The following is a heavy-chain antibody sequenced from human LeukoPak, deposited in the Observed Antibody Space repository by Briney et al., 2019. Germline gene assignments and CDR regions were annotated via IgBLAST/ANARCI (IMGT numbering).Heavy chain of an antibody. V-gene: IGHV3-30*02. CDR2: IRYDGGDK. CDR3: AKHSSVRGCFYMDV. J-gene: IGHJ6*03. Sequence: PGGSLRLSCAASGFTFGSYGLHWVRQAPGKGLEWVAFIRYDGGDKQYADSVKGRFTGSRDDSKNTLYLQMNSLRAEDTAVYYCAKHSSVRGCFYMDVWGKGTTVTVSS. CDR1: GFTFGSYG. D-gene: IGHD2-15*01.